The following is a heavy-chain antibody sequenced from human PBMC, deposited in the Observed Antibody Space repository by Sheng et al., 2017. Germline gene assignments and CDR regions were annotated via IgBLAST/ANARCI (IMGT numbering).Heavy chain of an antibody. CDR2: INHSGST. Sequence: QVQLQQWGAGLLKPSETLSLTCAVYGGSFSGYYWSWIRQPPGKGLEWIGEINHSGSTNYNPSLKSRVTISVDTSKNQFSLKLSSVTAADTAVYYCARGRTYYYDSKRWFDPWGQGTLVTVSS. V-gene: IGHV4-34*01. D-gene: IGHD3-22*01. J-gene: IGHJ5*02. CDR3: ARGRTYYYDSKRWFDP. CDR1: GGSFSGYY.